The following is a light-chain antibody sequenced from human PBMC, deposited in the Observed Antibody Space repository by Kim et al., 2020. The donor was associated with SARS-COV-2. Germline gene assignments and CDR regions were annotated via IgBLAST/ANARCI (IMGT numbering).Light chain of an antibody. CDR3: CSYTTHYTPS. J-gene: IGLJ1*01. V-gene: IGLV2-14*03. Sequence: GQSVPLPCTGTHRCLCSFNFVPRVQPYPGQAPKPLIYDFPYPPSGVSNRFPGSKSGNTASLTISGLQAEDEALYYCCSYTTHYTPSFGTGTKVTVL. CDR1: HRCLCSFNF. CDR2: DFP.